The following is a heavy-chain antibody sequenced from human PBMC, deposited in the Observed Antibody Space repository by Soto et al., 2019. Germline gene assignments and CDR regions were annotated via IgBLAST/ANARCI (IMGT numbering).Heavy chain of an antibody. CDR2: IYYSGST. CDR3: ARHPSRRYYDSSGYYYPLVYGMDV. V-gene: IGHV4-39*01. J-gene: IGHJ6*02. CDR1: GGSISSSSYY. D-gene: IGHD3-22*01. Sequence: SSETLSLTCTVSGGSISSSSYYWGWIRQPPGKGLEWIGSIYYSGSTNYNPSLKSRVTISVDTSKNQFSLKLSSVTAADTAVYYCARHPSRRYYDSSGYYYPLVYGMDVWGQGTTVTVSS.